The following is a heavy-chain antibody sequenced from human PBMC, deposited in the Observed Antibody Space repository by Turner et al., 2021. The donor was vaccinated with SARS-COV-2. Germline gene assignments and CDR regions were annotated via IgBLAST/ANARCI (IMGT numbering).Heavy chain of an antibody. J-gene: IGHJ6*02. D-gene: IGHD4-17*01. Sequence: EVQLVESGGGLVQPGGSLRLPCSASGFTFSSYAMNWVRQAPGKGLEWVSYISTGGSTVYYADSVKGRFTISRDNAKNSLYLQMNSLRAEDTAVYYCARHYGVKSYYYYGMDVWGQGTTVTVSS. CDR2: ISTGGSTV. CDR3: ARHYGVKSYYYYGMDV. CDR1: GFTFSSYA. V-gene: IGHV3-48*03.